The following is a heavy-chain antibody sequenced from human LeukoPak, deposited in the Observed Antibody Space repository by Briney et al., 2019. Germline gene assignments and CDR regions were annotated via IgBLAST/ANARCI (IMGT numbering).Heavy chain of an antibody. CDR1: GFTFSSYG. J-gene: IGHJ3*02. CDR3: ARVRLSQQWHPPGAAFDI. V-gene: IGHV3-48*01. D-gene: IGHD6-19*01. CDR2: ISSSSSTI. Sequence: PGGSLRLSCAASGFTFSSYGMSWVRQAPGKGLEWVSYISSSSSTIYYADSVKGRFTISSDNAKNSLYLQMNSLRAEDTAVYYCARVRLSQQWHPPGAAFDIWGQGTMVTVSS.